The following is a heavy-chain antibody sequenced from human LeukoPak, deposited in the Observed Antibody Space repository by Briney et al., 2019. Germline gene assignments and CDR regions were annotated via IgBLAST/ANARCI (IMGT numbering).Heavy chain of an antibody. CDR2: INHSGST. Sequence: SETLSLTCAVYGGSFRGYYWSWIRQPPGKGLEWIGEINHSGSTYYNPSLKSRVTISVDTSKNQFSLKLSSVTAADTAVYYCARDWLGPFSYYYGMDVWGQGTTVTVSS. V-gene: IGHV4-34*09. CDR3: ARDWLGPFSYYYGMDV. D-gene: IGHD6-19*01. CDR1: GGSFRGYY. J-gene: IGHJ6*02.